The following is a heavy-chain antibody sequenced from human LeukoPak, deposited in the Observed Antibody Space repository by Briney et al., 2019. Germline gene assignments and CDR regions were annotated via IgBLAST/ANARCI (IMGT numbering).Heavy chain of an antibody. CDR2: INWNGGST. J-gene: IGHJ4*02. CDR1: AFTFDDYG. D-gene: IGHD2-15*01. V-gene: IGHV3-20*04. Sequence: GGSLRLSCAASAFTFDDYGMSWVRQAPGKGLEWVSGINWNGGSTGYADSVKGRFTISRDNAKNSLYLQMNSLRAEDTAVYYCARVGYCSGGSCYYFDYWGQGTLVTVSS. CDR3: ARVGYCSGGSCYYFDY.